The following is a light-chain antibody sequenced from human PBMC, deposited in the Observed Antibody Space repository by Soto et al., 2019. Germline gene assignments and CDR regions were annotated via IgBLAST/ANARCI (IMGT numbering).Light chain of an antibody. CDR1: SSDVGGYNY. J-gene: IGLJ2*01. CDR2: DVS. CDR3: SSYTSSSTLGTDVV. Sequence: QSALTQPASVSGSPGQSITISCTGTSSDVGGYNYVSWYQQHPGKAPKLMIYDVSNRPSGVSNRFSGSKSGNTASLTISGLQAEDEADYYCSSYTSSSTLGTDVVFGGGTKLTVL. V-gene: IGLV2-14*01.